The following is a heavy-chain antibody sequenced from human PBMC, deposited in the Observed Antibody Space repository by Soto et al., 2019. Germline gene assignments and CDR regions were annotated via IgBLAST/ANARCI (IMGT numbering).Heavy chain of an antibody. V-gene: IGHV4-31*11. CDR1: GGAFSDYY. CDR2: IYYSGST. J-gene: IGHJ4*02. CDR3: AREKYGGNFDY. D-gene: IGHD2-15*01. Sequence: SETLSLTCAVYGGAFSDYYWSWIRQHPGKGLEWIGYIYYSGSTYYNPSLKSRVTISVDTSKNQFSLKLSSVTAADTAVYYCAREKYGGNFDYWGQGTLVTVSS.